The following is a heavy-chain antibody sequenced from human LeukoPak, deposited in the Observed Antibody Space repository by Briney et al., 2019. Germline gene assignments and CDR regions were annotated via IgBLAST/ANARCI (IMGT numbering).Heavy chain of an antibody. J-gene: IGHJ4*02. CDR3: ARFPFGSGTFLPFDY. Sequence: GGSLRLSCAASGFTFSSYWLSWVRQAPGKGLEWVANIKEDGSEKDYVDSVKGRFTISRDNAKNSLYLQMNSLRAEDTAVYYCARFPFGSGTFLPFDYWGQGTLVTVSS. D-gene: IGHD3-10*01. CDR1: GFTFSSYW. CDR2: IKEDGSEK. V-gene: IGHV3-7*01.